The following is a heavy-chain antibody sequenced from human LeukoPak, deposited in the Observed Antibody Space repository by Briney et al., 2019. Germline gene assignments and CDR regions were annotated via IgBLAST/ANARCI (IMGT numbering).Heavy chain of an antibody. CDR2: IYYSGST. J-gene: IGHJ5*02. CDR1: GGSISSYY. CDR3: ARGRVRRDYYGSGSYPRAWFDP. Sequence: SETLSLTCTVSGGSISSYYWSWTRQPPGKGLEWIGYIYYSGSTNYNPSLKSRVTISVDTSKNQFSLKLSSVTAADTAVYYCARGRVRRDYYGSGSYPRAWFDPWGQGTLVTVSS. V-gene: IGHV4-59*01. D-gene: IGHD3-10*01.